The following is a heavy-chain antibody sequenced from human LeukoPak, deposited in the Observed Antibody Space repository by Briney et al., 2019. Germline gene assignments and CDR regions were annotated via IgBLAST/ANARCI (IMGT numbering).Heavy chain of an antibody. CDR2: FDPEDGET. Sequence: ASVKVSCKVSEYTLTELSMHWVRQAPGKGLEWMGGFDPEDGETICAQKFQGRVTMTEDTSTDTAYMKLSSLRSEDTAVYYCATGRSGLSDAFDIWGQGTMVTVSS. D-gene: IGHD3-10*01. V-gene: IGHV1-24*01. CDR1: EYTLTELS. CDR3: ATGRSGLSDAFDI. J-gene: IGHJ3*02.